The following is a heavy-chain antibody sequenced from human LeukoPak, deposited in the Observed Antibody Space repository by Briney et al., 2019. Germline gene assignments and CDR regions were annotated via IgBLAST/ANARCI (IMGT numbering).Heavy chain of an antibody. CDR1: GYTFTNYD. D-gene: IGHD6-13*01. J-gene: IGHJ4*02. V-gene: IGHV1-8*01. CDR3: ARGQGSHGQQLGDY. CDR2: LNPNSGNT. Sequence: ASVKVSCKVSGYTFTNYDINWVRQATGQGLEWMGWLNPNSGNTVYAHKFQSRVTMTRNISVNTAYRELTSLRSDDTAVYYCARGQGSHGQQLGDYWGQGTLVTVSS.